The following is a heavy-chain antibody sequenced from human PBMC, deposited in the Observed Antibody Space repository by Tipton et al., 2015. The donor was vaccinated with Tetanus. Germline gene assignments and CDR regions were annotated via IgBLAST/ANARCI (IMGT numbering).Heavy chain of an antibody. CDR1: GASISSYY. J-gene: IGHJ5*02. CDR2: VYYNGNT. D-gene: IGHD6-25*01. Sequence: TLSLTCSVSGASISSYYWGWIRQPPGKGLEWIGNVYYNGNTFYHSSLESRVTISADTSKNQFSLSLRSVTAADTAVYFCARQADNWFDPWGQGTLVTVSS. V-gene: IGHV4-39*01. CDR3: ARQADNWFDP.